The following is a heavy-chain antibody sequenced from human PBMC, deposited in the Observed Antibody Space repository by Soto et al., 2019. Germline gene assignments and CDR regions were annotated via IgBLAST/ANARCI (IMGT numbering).Heavy chain of an antibody. D-gene: IGHD2-15*01. Sequence: GGSLRLSCAASGFTFSYYYMSWIRQSPGKGLEWVSYISSSGSTIYYADSVKGRFTISRDNAKNSLYLQMNSLRAEDTAVYYCARDPDCSGGSCSPDYWGQGTLVTVSS. CDR1: GFTFSYYY. CDR2: ISSSGSTI. J-gene: IGHJ4*02. V-gene: IGHV3-11*01. CDR3: ARDPDCSGGSCSPDY.